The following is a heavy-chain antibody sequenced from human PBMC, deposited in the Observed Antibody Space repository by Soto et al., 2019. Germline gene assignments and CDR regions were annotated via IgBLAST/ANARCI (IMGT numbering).Heavy chain of an antibody. D-gene: IGHD2-2*01. CDR3: ARADPPSVN. V-gene: IGHV1-18*01. Sequence: QVQLVQSGAEVKKPGASVKVSCKASGYTFTSYGISWVRQAPGQGLEGMGWISAYKGNTNYAQKLRGTLTMTTDPSTGPAYMELRRLRSDDTAVYYCARADPPSVNWGQGTLVTVSS. J-gene: IGHJ4*02. CDR1: GYTFTSYG. CDR2: ISAYKGNT.